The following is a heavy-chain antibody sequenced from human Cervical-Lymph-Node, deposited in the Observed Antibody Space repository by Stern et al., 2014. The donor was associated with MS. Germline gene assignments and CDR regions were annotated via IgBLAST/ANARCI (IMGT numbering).Heavy chain of an antibody. CDR1: GLTFDDYA. D-gene: IGHD6-13*01. J-gene: IGHJ3*02. CDR3: AKDGSSSLTGGAFDI. CDR2: ISWNSDNI. Sequence: VQLVESGGGLVQPGRSLRLSCAVSGLTFDDYAMHWVRQAPGKGLARVSGISWNSDNIGYAGAVKGRFTISRDNVKNSLYLQMNTLRPEDTAFYYCAKDGSSSLTGGAFDIWGQGTMVTVSS. V-gene: IGHV3-9*01.